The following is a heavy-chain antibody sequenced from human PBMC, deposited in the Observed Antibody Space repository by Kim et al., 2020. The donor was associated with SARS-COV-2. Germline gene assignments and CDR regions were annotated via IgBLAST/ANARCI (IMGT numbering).Heavy chain of an antibody. D-gene: IGHD3-22*01. CDR3: ARYEYYYDSSGSYYGMDV. V-gene: IGHV3-48*02. J-gene: IGHJ6*02. Sequence: KGRFTISRDNAKNSLYLQMNSLRDEDTAVYYCARYEYYYDSSGSYYGMDVWGQGTTVTVSS.